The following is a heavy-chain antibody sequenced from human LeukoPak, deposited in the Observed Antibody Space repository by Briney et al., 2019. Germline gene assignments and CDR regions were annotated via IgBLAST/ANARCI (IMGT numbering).Heavy chain of an antibody. V-gene: IGHV1-46*01. J-gene: IGHJ4*02. CDR1: GYTFTSYY. D-gene: IGHD4-23*01. Sequence: GASVKVSCKASGYTFTSYYMHWVRQAPGQGLEWMGIINPSGGSTSYAQKFQGRVTMTRDTSTSTVYMELSSLKSEDTAAYYCARGRRLRWLFDYWGQGTLVTVSS. CDR2: INPSGGST. CDR3: ARGRRLRWLFDY.